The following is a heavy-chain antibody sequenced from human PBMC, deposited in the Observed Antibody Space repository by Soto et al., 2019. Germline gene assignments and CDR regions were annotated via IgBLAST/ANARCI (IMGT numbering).Heavy chain of an antibody. J-gene: IGHJ3*02. CDR1: GYNFANYL. CDR3: ARRTVVTPDIFDI. V-gene: IGHV5-51*01. D-gene: IGHD2-21*02. CDR2: IYPSDSDT. Sequence: GESLKISCKGAGYNFANYLIGWVRQMPGNDLEWMGIIYPSDSDTKYNPSFQGQVTISADKSISTAYLQWSSLKASDTAIYYCARRTVVTPDIFDIWGQGTVVTVSS.